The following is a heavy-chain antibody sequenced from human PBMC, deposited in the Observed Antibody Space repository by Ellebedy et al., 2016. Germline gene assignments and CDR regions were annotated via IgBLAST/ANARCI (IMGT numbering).Heavy chain of an antibody. CDR2: IHPSGSS. CDR1: GGSLSDQY. V-gene: IGHV4-34*01. CDR3: ARGSDSRKVGY. Sequence: SETLSLTCAVSGGSLSDQYWSWIRQSPGRVLEWIGEIHPSGSSHYNPSLTSRVTISGDTSKNQFSLKLTSVTAADTALYYCARGSDSRKVGYWGQGTLVTVSS. D-gene: IGHD3-22*01. J-gene: IGHJ4*02.